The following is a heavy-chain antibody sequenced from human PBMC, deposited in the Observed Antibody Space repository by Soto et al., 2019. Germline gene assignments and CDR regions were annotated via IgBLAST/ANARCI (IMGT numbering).Heavy chain of an antibody. Sequence: ASVKVSCKASGYTFTSYAMHWVRQAPGQRLEWMGWINAGNGNTKYSQKFQGRVTITRDTSTSTAYMELRSLRSEDTAVYYCARGAATKILVVTYDASDIWGQGTMVTVS. D-gene: IGHD3-22*01. CDR1: GYTFTSYA. V-gene: IGHV1-3*01. J-gene: IGHJ3*02. CDR2: INAGNGNT. CDR3: ARGAATKILVVTYDASDI.